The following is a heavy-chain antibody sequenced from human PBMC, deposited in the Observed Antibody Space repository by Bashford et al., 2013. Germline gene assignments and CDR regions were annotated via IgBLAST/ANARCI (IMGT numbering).Heavy chain of an antibody. V-gene: IGHV3-48*02. J-gene: IGHJ4*02. CDR1: GFILSDHN. CDR3: ARDRANWSIDY. CDR2: MGSNGYSI. Sequence: GGSLRLSCVASGFILSDHNMKWVRQAPGKGLEWVSYMGSNGYSIYYVDSVKGRFTMSRDAAKNSNYLQMNSLRDDDTAIYYCARDRANWSIDYWGQGTQVTVSS. D-gene: IGHD1-1*01.